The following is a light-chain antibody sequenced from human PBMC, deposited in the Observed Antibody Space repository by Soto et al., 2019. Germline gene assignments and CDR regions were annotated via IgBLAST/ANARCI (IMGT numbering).Light chain of an antibody. J-gene: IGKJ1*01. CDR3: QQSSSSPWT. Sequence: EIVLTQSPVTLSLSPVQRATLSCRARQSVSSSYLAWYQQRPGQAPRLLIYGASIRATGVPDRFSGSGSGTDFTLTISRLEPEDFAVYYCQQSSSSPWTFGQGTKVDIK. CDR2: GAS. CDR1: QSVSSSY. V-gene: IGKV3-20*01.